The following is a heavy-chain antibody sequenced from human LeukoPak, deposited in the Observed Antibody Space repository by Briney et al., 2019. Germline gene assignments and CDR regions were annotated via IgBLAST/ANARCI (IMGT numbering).Heavy chain of an antibody. CDR3: ARDHDSSGWYESDY. D-gene: IGHD6-19*01. Sequence: GGSLRLSCAASGFTFSSYSMNWVRQAPGKGLEWVSYISSSGSTIYYADSVKGRFTISRDNAKNSLYLQMNSLRAEDTAVYYCARDHDSSGWYESDYWGQGTLVTVSS. CDR2: ISSSGSTI. V-gene: IGHV3-48*04. CDR1: GFTFSSYS. J-gene: IGHJ4*02.